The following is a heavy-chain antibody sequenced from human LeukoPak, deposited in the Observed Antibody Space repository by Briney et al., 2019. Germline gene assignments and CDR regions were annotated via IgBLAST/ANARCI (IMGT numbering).Heavy chain of an antibody. CDR2: IRRKTYGGTT. D-gene: IGHD3-3*01. CDR1: GFTFGDYA. Sequence: GGSLRLSCTASGFTFGDYAMSWVRQAPGKGLEWVGFIRRKTYGGTTEYAASVKGRFTISRDDSKSIANLQMNSLKTEDTAVYYCTRTRLFGVGTYYFDYWGQGTLVSVSS. CDR3: TRTRLFGVGTYYFDY. V-gene: IGHV3-49*04. J-gene: IGHJ4*02.